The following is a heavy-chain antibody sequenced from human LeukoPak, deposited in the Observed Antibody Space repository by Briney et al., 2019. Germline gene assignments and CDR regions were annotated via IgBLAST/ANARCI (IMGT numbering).Heavy chain of an antibody. D-gene: IGHD1-26*01. CDR2: ISSSGGST. Sequence: GGSLRLSCAASGLAFSGHAMTWVCQPPGKRLEWVSGISSSGGSTYYADSVKGRFTISRDNSKNTVFLQMNGLRADDTAVYYCATRPPSETYYAVFDYWGQGTLVTVSS. J-gene: IGHJ4*02. CDR1: GLAFSGHA. CDR3: ATRPPSETYYAVFDY. V-gene: IGHV3-23*01.